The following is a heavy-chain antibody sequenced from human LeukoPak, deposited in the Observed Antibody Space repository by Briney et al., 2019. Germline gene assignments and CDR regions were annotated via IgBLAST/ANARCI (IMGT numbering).Heavy chain of an antibody. D-gene: IGHD6-19*01. CDR2: ISSNGGST. Sequence: GGSLRLSCSAPGFLFSNYAMHWVRQAPGKGLEYVSAISSNGGSTYYADSVKGRFTISRDNSKNTLYLQMSSLRAEDTAVYYCVKGKGIAVTSLDYWGQGTLVTVSS. CDR1: GFLFSNYA. J-gene: IGHJ4*02. V-gene: IGHV3-64D*06. CDR3: VKGKGIAVTSLDY.